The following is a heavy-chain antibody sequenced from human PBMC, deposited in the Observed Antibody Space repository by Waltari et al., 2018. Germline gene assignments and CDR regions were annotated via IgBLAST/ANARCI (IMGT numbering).Heavy chain of an antibody. V-gene: IGHV4-4*09. CDR3: ARISYSSGWYGGLDY. CDR1: GGSISSYY. Sequence: QVQLQESGPGLVKPSETLSLTCTVSGGSISSYYWSWIRTPPGKGLEWIGYIYTSGSTNYNPSLKSRVTISVDTSKNQFSLKLSSVTAADTAVYYCARISYSSGWYGGLDYWGQGTLVTVSS. D-gene: IGHD6-19*01. CDR2: IYTSGST. J-gene: IGHJ4*02.